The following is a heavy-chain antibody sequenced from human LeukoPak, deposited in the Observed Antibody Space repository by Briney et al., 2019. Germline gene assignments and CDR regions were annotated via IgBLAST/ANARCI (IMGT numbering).Heavy chain of an antibody. D-gene: IGHD2-15*01. CDR2: INPNSGGT. V-gene: IGHV1-2*02. J-gene: IGHJ5*02. CDR3: ARDARSWVVVVAAALTVNWFDP. Sequence: ASVKVSCKASGYTFTGYYMHWVRQAPGQGLEWMGWINPNSGGTNYAQKFQGRVTMTRDMSTSTVYMELSSLRSEDTAVYYCARDARSWVVVVAAALTVNWFDPWGQGTLVTVSS. CDR1: GYTFTGYY.